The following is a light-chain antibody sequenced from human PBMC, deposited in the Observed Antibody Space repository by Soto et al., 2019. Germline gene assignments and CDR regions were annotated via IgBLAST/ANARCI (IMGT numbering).Light chain of an antibody. Sequence: EIVLTQSPATLSLSPWERATLCCRASQSVSSYLAWYQQKPGRAPRLLIYDASNRATGIPARFSGSGSGTDFTLTISSLEPEDFAVYYCQQRSNWPSITFGQGTRLEIK. J-gene: IGKJ5*01. V-gene: IGKV3-11*01. CDR3: QQRSNWPSIT. CDR1: QSVSSY. CDR2: DAS.